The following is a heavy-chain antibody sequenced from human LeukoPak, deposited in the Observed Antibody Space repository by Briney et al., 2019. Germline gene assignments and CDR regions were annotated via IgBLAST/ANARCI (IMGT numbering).Heavy chain of an antibody. D-gene: IGHD6-19*01. V-gene: IGHV4-39*01. CDR1: GDFISSSSYY. J-gene: IGHJ4*02. Sequence: KSSETLSLTCTVSGDFISSSSYYWGWIRQPPGKGLEWIGTIYYSGSTYYSPSLESRVTISIDTSKNQFSLRLNSVTAADTAVYYCARVLPQWLARDYFDFWGQGTLVTVSS. CDR2: IYYSGST. CDR3: ARVLPQWLARDYFDF.